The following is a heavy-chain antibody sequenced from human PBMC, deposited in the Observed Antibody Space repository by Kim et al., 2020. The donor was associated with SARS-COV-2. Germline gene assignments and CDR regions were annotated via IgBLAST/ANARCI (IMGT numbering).Heavy chain of an antibody. J-gene: IGHJ6*02. Sequence: SVKVSCKASGGTFSSYAISWVRQAPGQGLEWMGRIIPILGIANYAQKFQGRVTITADKSTSTAYMELSSLRSEDTAVYYCARVPRGVAVAGIGAEIYYYGMDVWGQGTTVTVSS. V-gene: IGHV1-69*04. CDR2: IIPILGIA. CDR3: ARVPRGVAVAGIGAEIYYYGMDV. D-gene: IGHD6-19*01. CDR1: GGTFSSYA.